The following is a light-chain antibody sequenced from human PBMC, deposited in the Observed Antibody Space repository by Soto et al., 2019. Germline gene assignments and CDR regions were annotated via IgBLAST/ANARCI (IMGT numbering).Light chain of an antibody. J-gene: IGLJ1*01. CDR3: SSYAGSSNV. Sequence: QSALTQHPSASGSPGQSVAISCTGTSSDVGGYNYVSWYQQHPGKAPKLMIYEVNKRPSGVPDRFSGSKSGNTGSLTVSGLQAEDEAAYYCSSYAGSSNVFGTGTKLTVL. CDR2: EVN. CDR1: SSDVGGYNY. V-gene: IGLV2-8*01.